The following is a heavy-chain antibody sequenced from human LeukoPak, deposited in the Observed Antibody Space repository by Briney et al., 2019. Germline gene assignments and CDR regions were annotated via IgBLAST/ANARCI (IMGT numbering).Heavy chain of an antibody. D-gene: IGHD3-22*01. V-gene: IGHV3-20*01. Sequence: GGSLRLSCAASGFTFDDYGMSWVRQAPGKGLEWVSGINWNGGSTGYADSVKGRFTISRDNAKNSLYLQMNSLRAEDMALYDCARDYDSSGLFDYWGQGTLVTVSS. CDR3: ARDYDSSGLFDY. CDR1: GFTFDDYG. J-gene: IGHJ4*02. CDR2: INWNGGST.